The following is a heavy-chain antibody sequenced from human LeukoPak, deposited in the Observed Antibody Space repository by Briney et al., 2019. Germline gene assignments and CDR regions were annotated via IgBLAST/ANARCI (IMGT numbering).Heavy chain of an antibody. CDR1: GGSISSGGYY. V-gene: IGHV4-61*08. CDR3: AREDYGVFDR. CDR2: IYYTGST. Sequence: SETLSLTCTVSGGSISSGGYYWSWIRQPPGKGLEWIGYIYYTGSTTYNPSLKSRVTLSVDTSKNQVSLNLTSLTAADTAVYYCAREDYGVFDRWGQGTLVTVSS. D-gene: IGHD4-17*01. J-gene: IGHJ4*02.